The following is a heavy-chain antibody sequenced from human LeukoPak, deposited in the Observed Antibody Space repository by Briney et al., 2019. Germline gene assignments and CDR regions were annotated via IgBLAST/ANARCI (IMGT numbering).Heavy chain of an antibody. J-gene: IGHJ4*02. V-gene: IGHV1-18*04. CDR3: ARAEYCSATSCYSGGRLYSSSAGDY. D-gene: IGHD2-2*01. CDR2: ISSYNVDT. Sequence: ASVKVSCKASGYTFTSYGISWVRQAPGQGLEWMGWISSYNVDTNYAQKFQGRVTMTTDTSTSTAYMELRSLRSDDTALYYCARAEYCSATSCYSGGRLYSSSAGDYWGQGTLVTVSS. CDR1: GYTFTSYG.